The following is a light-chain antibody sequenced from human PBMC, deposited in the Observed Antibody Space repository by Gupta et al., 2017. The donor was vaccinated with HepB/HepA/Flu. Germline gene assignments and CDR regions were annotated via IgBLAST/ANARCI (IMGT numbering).Light chain of an antibody. CDR2: HAS. V-gene: IGKV3-11*01. CDR1: QSVGNS. CDR3: QQLGNWPPTT. Sequence: DIVLTQSPATLSLSPGERATLSCRASQSVGNSLAWYQQRPGQAPRLLIFHASNRATGIPARFSGSGSGTDFTLTISSLEPEDFAIYYCQQLGNWPPTTFGQGTRLDIK. J-gene: IGKJ5*01.